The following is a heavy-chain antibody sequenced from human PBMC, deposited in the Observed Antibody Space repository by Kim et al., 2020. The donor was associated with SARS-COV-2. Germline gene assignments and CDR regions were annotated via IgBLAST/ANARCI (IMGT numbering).Heavy chain of an antibody. CDR3: ARDRQRAGTGVDY. V-gene: IGHV6-1*01. D-gene: IGHD6-19*01. Sequence: YAQAMKSRITNTPDTSKNQFSLQLNSVTPEDTAVYYCARDRQRAGTGVDYWGQGTLVTVSS. J-gene: IGHJ4*02.